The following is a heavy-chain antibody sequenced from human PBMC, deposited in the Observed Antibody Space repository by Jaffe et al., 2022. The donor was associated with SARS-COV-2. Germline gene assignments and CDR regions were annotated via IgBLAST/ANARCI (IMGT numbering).Heavy chain of an antibody. D-gene: IGHD6-19*01. V-gene: IGHV3-48*01. CDR3: TRDLVVAGIPSDF. CDR1: GFTFSSYN. J-gene: IGHJ4*02. CDR2: ISSSSRTI. Sequence: EVQLVESGGGLVQPGGSLRLSCAASGFTFSSYNMNWVRQAPGKGLEWIAYISSSSRTIYYADSVKGRFTISRDNAKNSLYLQMNSLTAEDTALYFCTRDLVVAGIPSDFWGQGTLVTVSS.